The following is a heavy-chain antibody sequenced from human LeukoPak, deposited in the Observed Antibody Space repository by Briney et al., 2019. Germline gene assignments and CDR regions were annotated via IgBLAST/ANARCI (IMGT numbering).Heavy chain of an antibody. CDR2: IYYSGSA. CDR1: GGSISGGDYH. V-gene: IGHV4-31*03. Sequence: SETLSLTCTVSGGSISGGDYHWSWIRQHPGKGLEWIGYIYYSGSAYYNPSLKSRVTMSVDTSKNQFSLELSSVTAADTAVYYCARRHSGYAYFDYWGQGTLVTASS. J-gene: IGHJ4*02. CDR3: ARRHSGYAYFDY. D-gene: IGHD5-12*01.